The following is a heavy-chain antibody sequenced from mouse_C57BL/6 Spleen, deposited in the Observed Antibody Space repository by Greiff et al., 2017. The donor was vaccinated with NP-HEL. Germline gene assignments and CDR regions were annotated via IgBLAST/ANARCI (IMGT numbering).Heavy chain of an antibody. V-gene: IGHV1-18*01. CDR1: GYTFTDYN. D-gene: IGHD2-4*01. J-gene: IGHJ1*03. Sequence: EVQLQESGPELVKPGTSVKIPCKASGYTFTDYNMDWVKQSPGKSLEWIGDINPNNGGTIYNQKFKGKATLTVDKSSSTAYMELRSLTSEDTAVYYCARGIYYDYNFDVWGTGTTVTVSS. CDR2: INPNNGGT. CDR3: ARGIYYDYNFDV.